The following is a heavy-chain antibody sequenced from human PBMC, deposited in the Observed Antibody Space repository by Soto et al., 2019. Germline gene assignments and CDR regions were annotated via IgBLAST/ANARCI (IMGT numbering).Heavy chain of an antibody. Sequence: GGSLRLSCAASGFTFSSAWMNWVRQAPGKGLEWVGRIKSKNDGGTTDYAAPVKGRFTISRDDSKNTLYLQMNSLKTEDTAVYYCTTGVDIVATTGGSFDYWGQGTLVTVSS. CDR3: TTGVDIVATTGGSFDY. V-gene: IGHV3-15*07. J-gene: IGHJ4*02. CDR1: GFTFSSAW. CDR2: IKSKNDGGTT. D-gene: IGHD5-12*01.